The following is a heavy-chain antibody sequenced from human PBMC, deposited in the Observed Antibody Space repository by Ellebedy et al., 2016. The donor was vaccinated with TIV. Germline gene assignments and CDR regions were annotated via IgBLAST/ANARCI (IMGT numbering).Heavy chain of an antibody. CDR2: IGSKTYGVTT. D-gene: IGHD5-18*01. CDR1: GFTFDDYA. V-gene: IGHV3-49*03. J-gene: IGHJ4*02. CDR3: TRGYRYGLY. Sequence: PGGSLRLSCTASGFTFDDYAMSWFRQAPGKGLEWVGFIGSKTYGVTTAYATSVKGRFTISSDDSKSIAYLQMNSLKSEDTAVYYCTRGYRYGLYWGQGTLVTVSS.